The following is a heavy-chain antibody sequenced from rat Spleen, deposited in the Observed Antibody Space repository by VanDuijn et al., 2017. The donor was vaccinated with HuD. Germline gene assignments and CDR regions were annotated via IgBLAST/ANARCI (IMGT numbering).Heavy chain of an antibody. CDR2: ISNSGGST. CDR1: GFTFNNYW. CDR3: ARHGSAPNWFAY. V-gene: IGHV5-31*01. Sequence: EVQLVESGGGLVQPGRSLKLSCVASGFTFNNYWMTWIRQAPGKGLEWVASISNSGGSTYYPDSVKGRFTISRDKAQNTLYLQMDSLRSEDTATYYCARHGSAPNWFAYWGQGTLVTVSS. D-gene: IGHD3-3*01. J-gene: IGHJ3*01.